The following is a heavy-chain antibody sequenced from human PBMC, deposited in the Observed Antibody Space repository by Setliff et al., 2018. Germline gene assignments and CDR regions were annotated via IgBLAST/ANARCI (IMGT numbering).Heavy chain of an antibody. D-gene: IGHD2-15*01. J-gene: IGHJ5*02. V-gene: IGHV4-39*01. CDR3: GRGFSRIEGWGNWFDP. CDR1: GGSVSNSGFF. CDR2: IYDSGSS. Sequence: SETLSLTCTVSGGSVSNSGFFWGWLRQAPGKGLEWIGNIYDSGSSNYNASLKSRLIITRDTSKNQISLKLTSVTAADTVVYYCGRGFSRIEGWGNWFDPWGQGIWVTVSS.